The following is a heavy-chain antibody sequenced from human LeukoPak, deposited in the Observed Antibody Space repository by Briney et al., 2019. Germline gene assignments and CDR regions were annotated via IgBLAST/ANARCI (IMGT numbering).Heavy chain of an antibody. CDR1: GGSISSSRYY. D-gene: IGHD4-17*01. Sequence: SETLSLTCTVSGGSISSSRYYWGWIRQPPGKGLEWIGSIYYSGSTYYNPSLKSRVTISVDTSKNQFSLKLSSVTAADTAVYYCARHGLMRTVPLDYWGQGTLVTVSS. CDR2: IYYSGST. CDR3: ARHGLMRTVPLDY. V-gene: IGHV4-39*01. J-gene: IGHJ4*02.